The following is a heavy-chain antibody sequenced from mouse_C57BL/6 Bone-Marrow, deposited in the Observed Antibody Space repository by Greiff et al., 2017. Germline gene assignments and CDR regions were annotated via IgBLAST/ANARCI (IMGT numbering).Heavy chain of an antibody. J-gene: IGHJ4*01. V-gene: IGHV1-15*01. CDR1: GYTFTDYE. D-gene: IGHD2-1*01. Sequence: VNVVESGAELVRPGASVTLSCKASGYTFTDYEMHWVKQTPVHGLEWIGAIDPETGGTAYNQKFKGKAILTADKSSSTAYMELRSLTSEDSAVYYCTIYYGKGDYAMDYWGQGTSVTVSS. CDR3: TIYYGKGDYAMDY. CDR2: IDPETGGT.